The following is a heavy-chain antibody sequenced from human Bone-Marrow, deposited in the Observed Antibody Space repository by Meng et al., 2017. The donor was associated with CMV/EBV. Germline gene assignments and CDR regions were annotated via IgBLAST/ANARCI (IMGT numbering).Heavy chain of an antibody. CDR3: AKDGGYSSMSDY. J-gene: IGHJ4*01. CDR1: GFSFNRHG. Sequence: GGSLRLSCSAPGFSFNRHGMHWVRQSPDKGREWVAFIWDEGINKYYADSVKGRFIISRDNYKIQLDLEMNRLRAEDTAVYYSAKDGGYSSMSDYWGQGTLVTVSS. D-gene: IGHD6-13*01. CDR2: IWDEGINK. V-gene: IGHV3-30*02.